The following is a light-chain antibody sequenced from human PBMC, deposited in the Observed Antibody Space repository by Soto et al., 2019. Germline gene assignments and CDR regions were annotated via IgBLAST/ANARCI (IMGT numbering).Light chain of an antibody. J-gene: IGLJ2*01. CDR1: SSNIGKHS. V-gene: IGLV1-51*01. CDR3: GAWDSRLSELV. CDR2: DNN. Sequence: QSVLTQPPSVTAAPGQRVNISCSGSSSNIGKHSASWYQQLPGTAPKLLIVDNNKRPSVIPDRFSVSKSGTSATLGITGLQTGDEDDYYSGAWDSRLSELVFGGGTKLTDL.